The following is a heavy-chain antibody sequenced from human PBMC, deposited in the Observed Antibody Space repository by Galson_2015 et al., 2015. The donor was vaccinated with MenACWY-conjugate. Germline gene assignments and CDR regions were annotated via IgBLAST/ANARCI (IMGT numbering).Heavy chain of an antibody. J-gene: IGHJ4*02. CDR1: GGSISSSSYF. V-gene: IGHV4-39*01. Sequence: SEPLSLTCTVSGGSISSSSYFWGWIRQPPGKGLEWIGSIYYRGNTYYNASLKSRITISVDTSKNQFSLNLSSVTAADTAVYYCARHVRGIAAAGSALEGGRQDYWGQGTSVTVSS. CDR2: IYYRGNT. CDR3: ARHVRGIAAAGSALEGGRQDY. D-gene: IGHD6-13*01.